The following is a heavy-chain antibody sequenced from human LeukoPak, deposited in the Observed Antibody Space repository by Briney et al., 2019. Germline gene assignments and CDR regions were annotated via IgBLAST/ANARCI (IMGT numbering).Heavy chain of an antibody. J-gene: IGHJ4*02. D-gene: IGHD5-18*01. Sequence: SQTLSLTCTVSGGSISSGSYYWSWIRQPAGKGLEWLGRIYTSGSTNYNPSLKSRVTISVDTSKNQFSLKLSSVTAADTAVYYCARASRRYSYGYEYYFDYWGQGTLVTVSS. CDR1: GGSISSGSYY. CDR2: IYTSGST. CDR3: ARASRRYSYGYEYYFDY. V-gene: IGHV4-61*02.